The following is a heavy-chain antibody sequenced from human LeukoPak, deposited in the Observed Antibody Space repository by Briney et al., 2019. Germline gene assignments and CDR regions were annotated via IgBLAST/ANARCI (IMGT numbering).Heavy chain of an antibody. D-gene: IGHD3-3*01. CDR2: ISSSSSYV. J-gene: IGHJ4*02. Sequence: GGSLRLSCTASGFTFGDYAMSWFRQAPGRGLEWVSSISSSSSYVYYADSVKGRFIISRDNAKNSLYLQVNSLRAEDTAVYYCARQYYDFWSGYYTADYYFDYWGQGTLVTVSS. CDR1: GFTFGDYA. CDR3: ARQYYDFWSGYYTADYYFDY. V-gene: IGHV3-21*06.